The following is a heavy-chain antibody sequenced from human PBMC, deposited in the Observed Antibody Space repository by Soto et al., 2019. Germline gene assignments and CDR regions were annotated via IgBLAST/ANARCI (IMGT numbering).Heavy chain of an antibody. CDR1: EFPFRSYW. CDR3: TRGLENYSYFDY. J-gene: IGHJ4*02. Sequence: EVQLVESGGGLVQRGGSLRLSCAASEFPFRSYWLHWFPQAPGKGLEWVPRINTDGSSTVYADSVKGRFTISRDNAKNTLYVQMTSLRAEDTAVYYCTRGLENYSYFDYWGQGILVTVSS. CDR2: INTDGSST. V-gene: IGHV3-74*01. D-gene: IGHD1-7*01.